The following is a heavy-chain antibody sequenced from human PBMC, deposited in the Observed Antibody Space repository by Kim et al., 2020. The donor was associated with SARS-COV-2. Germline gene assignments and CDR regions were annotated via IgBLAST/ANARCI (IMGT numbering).Heavy chain of an antibody. CDR3: ARDQIGAAGTGFDY. J-gene: IGHJ4*02. V-gene: IGHV3-30*01. Sequence: ADSVQGRFTISRDNSKNTLYLQMNSLRAEDTAVYYCARDQIGAAGTGFDYWGQGTLVTVSS. D-gene: IGHD6-13*01.